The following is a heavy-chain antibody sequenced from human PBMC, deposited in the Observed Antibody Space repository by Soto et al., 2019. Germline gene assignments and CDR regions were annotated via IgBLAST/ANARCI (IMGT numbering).Heavy chain of an antibody. CDR2: IYSGGST. V-gene: IGHV3-66*01. Sequence: GGSLRLSCAASGFTVSSNYMSWVRQAPGKGLEWVSVIYSGGSTYYADSVKGRFTISRDNSKNTLYLQMNSLRAEDTAVYYCARALGYNWFDPWGQGTLVTVSS. CDR1: GFTVSSNY. J-gene: IGHJ5*02. CDR3: ARALGYNWFDP.